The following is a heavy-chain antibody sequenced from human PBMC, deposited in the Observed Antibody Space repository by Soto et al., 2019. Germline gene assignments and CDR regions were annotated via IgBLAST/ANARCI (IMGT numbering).Heavy chain of an antibody. D-gene: IGHD3-9*01. V-gene: IGHV3-30*18. CDR1: GFTFSSYG. CDR3: AKDRWAYDILTGLFDY. J-gene: IGHJ4*02. Sequence: GGSLRLSCAASGFTFSSYGMHWVRQAPGKGLEWVAVISYDGSNKYYADSVKGRFTISRDNSKNTLYLQMNSLRAEDTAVYYCAKDRWAYDILTGLFDYWGQGTLVTVPQ. CDR2: ISYDGSNK.